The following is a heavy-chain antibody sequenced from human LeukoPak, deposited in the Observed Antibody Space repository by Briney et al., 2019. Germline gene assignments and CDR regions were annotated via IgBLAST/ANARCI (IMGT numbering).Heavy chain of an antibody. J-gene: IGHJ4*02. V-gene: IGHV4-59*01. Sequence: KPSETLSLTCTVSGGSISSYYWSWIRQPPGKGMEWIGYIYYSENTNYNPSLKSRVTVSVDTSKNQFSLKLSSVTAADTAVYYCAREVGAHHFDYWGQGTLVTVSS. CDR1: GGSISSYY. CDR2: IYYSENT. CDR3: AREVGAHHFDY. D-gene: IGHD4-17*01.